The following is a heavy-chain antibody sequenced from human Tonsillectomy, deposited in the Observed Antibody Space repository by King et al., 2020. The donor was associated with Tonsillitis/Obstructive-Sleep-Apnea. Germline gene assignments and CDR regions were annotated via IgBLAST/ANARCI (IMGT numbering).Heavy chain of an antibody. V-gene: IGHV4-34*01. Sequence: VQLQQWGARLLKPSETLSLTCGVSGDSLSDYYCSWIRQSPGKGLEWIGATDQSGGTSYNPSLKSRVTMSADRSKSQFSLKLTSVTAADTAIYYCARFRSRAVYCEFSGCHKTTWFDPWGQGTQVTVSS. CDR2: TDQSGGT. CDR1: GDSLSDYY. CDR3: ARFRSRAVYCEFSGCHKTTWFDP. J-gene: IGHJ5*02. D-gene: IGHD2-21*01.